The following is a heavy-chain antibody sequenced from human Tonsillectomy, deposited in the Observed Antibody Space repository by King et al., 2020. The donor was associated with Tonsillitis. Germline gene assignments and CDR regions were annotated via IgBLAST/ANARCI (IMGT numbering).Heavy chain of an antibody. D-gene: IGHD2-15*01. CDR1: GGTFNNYG. CDR2: SIPIFVDT. J-gene: IGHJ6*02. Sequence: QLVQSGAEVKKPGSSLKVSCKASGGTFNNYGISWVRQAPGQGLEWMGGSIPIFVDTNYAQKFQGRVTITADECTRTAYMELSSLRSDDTAVYYCARRGIINYGMDVWGQGTTVIVSS. V-gene: IGHV1-69*01. CDR3: ARRGIINYGMDV.